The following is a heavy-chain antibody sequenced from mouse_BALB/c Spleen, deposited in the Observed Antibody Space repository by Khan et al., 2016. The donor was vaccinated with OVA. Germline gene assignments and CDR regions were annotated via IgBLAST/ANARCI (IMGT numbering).Heavy chain of an antibody. Sequence: IQLVQSGPELKKPGETVKISCKASGYTFTNYGMNWVKQAPGKGLKWMGWINTYTGEPTYADDFKGRFAFSLETSASTAYLQISNLKNEDMATFFCARTYYSYDRYFDVWGAGTTVTVSS. CDR2: INTYTGEP. CDR3: ARTYYSYDRYFDV. D-gene: IGHD2-14*01. J-gene: IGHJ1*01. V-gene: IGHV9-1*02. CDR1: GYTFTNYG.